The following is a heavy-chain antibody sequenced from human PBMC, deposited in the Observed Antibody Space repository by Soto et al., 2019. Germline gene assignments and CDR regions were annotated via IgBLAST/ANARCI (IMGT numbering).Heavy chain of an antibody. Sequence: ASVKVSCKASGYTFTGYYMHWVQQAPGQGLEWMGWINPNSGGTNYAQKFQGWVTMTRDTSISTAYMELSRLRSDDTAVYYCARVAAAAGNPFDIWGQGTMVTVSS. CDR3: ARVAAAAGNPFDI. J-gene: IGHJ3*02. CDR1: GYTFTGYY. D-gene: IGHD6-13*01. V-gene: IGHV1-2*04. CDR2: INPNSGGT.